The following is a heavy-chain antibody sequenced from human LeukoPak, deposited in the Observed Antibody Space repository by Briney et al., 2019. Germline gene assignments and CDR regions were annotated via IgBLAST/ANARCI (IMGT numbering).Heavy chain of an antibody. V-gene: IGHV3-43*01. CDR1: GFTFSSYV. J-gene: IGHJ4*02. D-gene: IGHD5-18*01. Sequence: GGSLRLSCAASGFTFSSYVMSWVRQAPGKGLEWVSLAGWAGGTTYYSDSVRGRFTISRDSGKNSVYLQMNSLTTDDTAFYFCAKELDTMFFDYWGQGALVTVSS. CDR2: AGWAGGTT. CDR3: AKELDTMFFDY.